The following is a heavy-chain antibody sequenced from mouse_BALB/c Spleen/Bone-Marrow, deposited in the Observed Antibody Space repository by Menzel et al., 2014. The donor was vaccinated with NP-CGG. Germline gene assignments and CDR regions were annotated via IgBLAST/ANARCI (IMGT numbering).Heavy chain of an antibody. J-gene: IGHJ4*01. CDR1: GFSLTGYG. CDR3: ARDSFLITRALDY. Sequence: VMLVESGPGLVAPSQSLSITCTVSGFSLTGYGVSWVRQPPGKGLEWLGMIRGDGSTDYNSALKSRLSITKDNSKSQVFLKMSSLQTDDTARYYCARDSFLITRALDYWGQGTSVTVSS. D-gene: IGHD2-4*01. CDR2: IRGDGST. V-gene: IGHV2-6-7*01.